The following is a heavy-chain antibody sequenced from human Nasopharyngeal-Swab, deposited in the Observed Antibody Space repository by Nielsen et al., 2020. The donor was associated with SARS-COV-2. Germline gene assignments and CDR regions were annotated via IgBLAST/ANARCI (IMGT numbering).Heavy chain of an antibody. CDR1: GGSISSYY. J-gene: IGHJ6*02. CDR3: ARDRYYGSGSYPYGMDV. CDR2: INYSGST. V-gene: IGHV4-59*13. Sequence: SETLSLTCTVSGGSISSYYWSWIRQPPGKGLEWIGYINYSGSTNYNPSLKSRVTISVDTSKNQFSLKLSSVTAADTAVYYCARDRYYGSGSYPYGMDVWGQGTTVTVSS. D-gene: IGHD3-10*01.